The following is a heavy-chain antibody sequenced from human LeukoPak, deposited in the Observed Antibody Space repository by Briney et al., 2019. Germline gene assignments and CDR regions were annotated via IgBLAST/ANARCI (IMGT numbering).Heavy chain of an antibody. CDR1: GYTFTSYG. CDR2: ISAYNGNT. D-gene: IGHD1-26*01. J-gene: IGHJ4*02. V-gene: IGHV1-18*01. Sequence: ASMRVSCKASGYTFTSYGISWVRQAPGQGLEWMGWISAYNGNTNYAQKLQGRVTMTTDTSTSTAYMELRSLRSDDTAVYYCARNSGSYSLDYFDYWGQGTLVTVSS. CDR3: ARNSGSYSLDYFDY.